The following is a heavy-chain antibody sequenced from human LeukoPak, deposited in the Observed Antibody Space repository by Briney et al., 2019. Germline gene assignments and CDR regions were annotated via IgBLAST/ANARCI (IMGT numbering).Heavy chain of an antibody. CDR3: ARHGYSSSWWEQYWVYPPHYYYYYGMDV. V-gene: IGHV4-39*01. CDR2: IYYSGST. D-gene: IGHD6-13*01. J-gene: IGHJ6*02. CDR1: GGSISSSSYY. Sequence: PSETLSLTCTVSGGSISSSSYYWGWIRQPPGKGLEWIGSIYYSGSTYYNPSLKSRVTISVDTSKNQFSLKLSSVTAADTAVYYCARHGYSSSWWEQYWVYPPHYYYYYGMDVWGQGTTVTVSS.